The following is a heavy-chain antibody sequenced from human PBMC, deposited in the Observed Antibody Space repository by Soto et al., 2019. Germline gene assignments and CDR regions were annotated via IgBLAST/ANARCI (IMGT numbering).Heavy chain of an antibody. J-gene: IGHJ3*02. CDR1: GYSFTSDW. V-gene: IGHV5-51*01. CDR3: ARPYYMDYGAFDI. CDR2: IYPGDSDT. Sequence: ESLKICCKGSGYSFTSDWIGWVRQMPGKGLEWMGIIYPGDSDTRYSPSFQGQVTISADKSISTAYLQWSSLKASDTAMYYCARPYYMDYGAFDIWGQGTMVTVSS. D-gene: IGHD3-10*01.